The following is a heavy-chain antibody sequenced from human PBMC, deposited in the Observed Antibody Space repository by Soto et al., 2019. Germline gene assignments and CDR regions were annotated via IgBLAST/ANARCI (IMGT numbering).Heavy chain of an antibody. V-gene: IGHV4-30-2*01. CDR3: ARVPSP. Sequence: TSETLSLTCAVSGGSISSGGYSWSWIRQPPGKGLEWIGYIYHSGSTYYNPSLKSRVTISVDRSKNQFSLKLSSVTAAGTAVYYCARVPSPWGQGTLVTVS. J-gene: IGHJ5*02. CDR2: IYHSGST. CDR1: GGSISSGGYS.